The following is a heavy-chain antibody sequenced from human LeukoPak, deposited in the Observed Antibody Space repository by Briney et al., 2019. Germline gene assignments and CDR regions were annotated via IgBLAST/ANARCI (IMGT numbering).Heavy chain of an antibody. CDR3: AKGGYCSSTSCYGYYYYMDV. D-gene: IGHD2-2*03. V-gene: IGHV3-30*18. J-gene: IGHJ6*03. Sequence: GRSLRLSCAASGFTFSSYGMHWVRQAPSKGLEWVAVIWYGGSNKYYADSVKGRFTISRDNSKNTLYLQMNSLRAEDTAVYYCAKGGYCSSTSCYGYYYYMDVWGKGTTVTVSS. CDR2: IWYGGSNK. CDR1: GFTFSSYG.